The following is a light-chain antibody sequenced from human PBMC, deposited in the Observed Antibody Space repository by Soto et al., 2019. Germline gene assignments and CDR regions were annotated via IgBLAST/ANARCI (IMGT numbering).Light chain of an antibody. CDR1: SSDVGGYNY. Sequence: QSALTQPASVSGSPGQSITISCTGTSSDVGGYNYVSWYQQHPGKAPKLMIYEVSNRPSGVSNRFSGSKYGNTASLTISGLQAEDEADYYCSSYTSSSTLWVFGGGTKLTVL. J-gene: IGLJ3*02. V-gene: IGLV2-14*01. CDR3: SSYTSSSTLWV. CDR2: EVS.